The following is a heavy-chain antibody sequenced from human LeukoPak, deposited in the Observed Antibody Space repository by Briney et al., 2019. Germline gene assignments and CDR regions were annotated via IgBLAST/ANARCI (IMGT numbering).Heavy chain of an antibody. CDR3: ARPLYDFWSGYLYY. CDR2: INPNSGGT. CDR1: GYTFTGYY. Sequence: ASVKVPCKASGYTFTGYYMHWVRQAPGQGLEWMGWINPNSGGTNYAQKFQGRVTMTRDTSISTAYMELSRLRSDDTAVYYCARPLYDFWSGYLYYWGQGTLVTVSS. J-gene: IGHJ4*02. V-gene: IGHV1-2*02. D-gene: IGHD3-3*01.